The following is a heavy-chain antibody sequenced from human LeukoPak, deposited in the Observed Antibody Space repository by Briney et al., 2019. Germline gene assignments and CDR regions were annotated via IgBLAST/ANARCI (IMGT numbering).Heavy chain of an antibody. J-gene: IGHJ4*02. Sequence: ASAKVSCKASGYTFTGYYMHWVRQAPGQGLEWMGWINPNSGGTNYAQKFQGRVTMTRDTSISTAYMELSRLRSDDTAVYYCARGQDIVVVPAHYFDYWGQGTLVTVSS. V-gene: IGHV1-2*02. CDR2: INPNSGGT. CDR3: ARGQDIVVVPAHYFDY. CDR1: GYTFTGYY. D-gene: IGHD2-2*01.